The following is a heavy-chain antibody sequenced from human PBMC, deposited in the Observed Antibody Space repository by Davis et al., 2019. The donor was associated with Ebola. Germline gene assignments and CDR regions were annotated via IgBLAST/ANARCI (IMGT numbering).Heavy chain of an antibody. Sequence: SETLSLTCSVAGYSISSGYYWVWIRQPPGKGLEWIGSINHSGSTNYNPSLKSRVTISVDTSKNQFSLKLSSVTAADTAVYYCARDGAYYGMDVWGQGTTVTVSS. D-gene: IGHD3-16*01. V-gene: IGHV4-38-2*02. J-gene: IGHJ6*02. CDR2: INHSGST. CDR3: ARDGAYYGMDV. CDR1: GYSISSGYY.